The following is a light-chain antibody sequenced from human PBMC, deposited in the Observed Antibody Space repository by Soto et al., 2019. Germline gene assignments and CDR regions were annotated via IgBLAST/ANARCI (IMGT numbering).Light chain of an antibody. J-gene: IGLJ3*02. CDR3: QSYDVSLSAWV. CDR2: ADN. CDR1: SSNLGTGYD. Sequence: QSVLTQPPSVSGAPGQTVSISCTGSSSNLGTGYDVHWYQQFPGRAPKLLIYADNKRPSGVPDRISGSKSGTSASLAMAGRQAEDEANYYCQSYDVSLSAWVFGGGTKLTVL. V-gene: IGLV1-40*01.